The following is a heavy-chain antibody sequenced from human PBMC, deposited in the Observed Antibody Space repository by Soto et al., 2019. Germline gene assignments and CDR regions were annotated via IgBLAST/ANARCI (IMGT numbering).Heavy chain of an antibody. V-gene: IGHV1-18*01. D-gene: IGHD1-1*01. CDR2: INTYTGKT. Sequence: ASVKVSCKASGYTFTSYGISWVRQAPGQGLEWMGWINTYTGKTDYAKNFQGRVTMTRDTSTSTVYMELTTLRSDDTAVFYCARDTERRAWLDPWGQGTLVTVSS. J-gene: IGHJ5*02. CDR1: GYTFTSYG. CDR3: ARDTERRAWLDP.